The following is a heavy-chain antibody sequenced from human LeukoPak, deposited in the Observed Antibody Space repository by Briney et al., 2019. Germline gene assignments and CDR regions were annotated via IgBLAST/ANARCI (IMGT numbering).Heavy chain of an antibody. Sequence: GGSLRLSCAASGSTFSGSSIHWVRQASGKGLEWVGRVRNRANGYATAYAASVKGRFTISRDDSKNTAYLQMNSLKTEDTAVYYCSRYTMDVWGQGTTVTVSS. CDR1: GSTFSGSS. V-gene: IGHV3-73*01. D-gene: IGHD1-14*01. CDR3: SRYTMDV. J-gene: IGHJ6*02. CDR2: VRNRANGYAT.